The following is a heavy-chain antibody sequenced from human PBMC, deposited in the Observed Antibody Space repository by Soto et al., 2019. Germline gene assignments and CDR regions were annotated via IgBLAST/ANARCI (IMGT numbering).Heavy chain of an antibody. D-gene: IGHD3-9*01. CDR1: GGSISSSSYY. CDR2: IYYSGST. J-gene: IGHJ3*02. V-gene: IGHV4-39*01. Sequence: SETLSLTCTVSGGSISSSSYYWGWIRQPPGKGLEWIGSIYYSGSTYYNPSLKSRVTISVDTSKNQFSLKLSSVTAADTAVYYCARGNYDILTDHEAFDIWGQGTMVTVSS. CDR3: ARGNYDILTDHEAFDI.